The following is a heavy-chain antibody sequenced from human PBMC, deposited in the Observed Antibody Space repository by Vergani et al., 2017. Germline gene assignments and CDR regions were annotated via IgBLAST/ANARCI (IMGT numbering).Heavy chain of an antibody. CDR1: GFTFSSYS. Sequence: EVQLVESGGGLVKPGGSLRLSCAASGFTFSSYSMNWVRQAPGKGLEWVSSISSSSSYIYYADSVKGRFTIARDNAKNSLYLQMNSLRAEDTAVYYCAGVGVNSGSYDYYYYYGMDVWGQGTTVTVSS. J-gene: IGHJ6*02. D-gene: IGHD1-26*01. CDR2: ISSSSSYI. V-gene: IGHV3-21*01. CDR3: AGVGVNSGSYDYYYYYGMDV.